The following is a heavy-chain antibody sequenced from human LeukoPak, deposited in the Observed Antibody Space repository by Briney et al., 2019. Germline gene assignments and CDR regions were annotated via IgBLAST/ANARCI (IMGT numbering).Heavy chain of an antibody. V-gene: IGHV1-2*02. D-gene: IGHD6-19*01. CDR2: INPNSGGT. CDR3: ARVASSSGWYLVFDGWCFQH. CDR1: GYTFTGYY. Sequence: ASVKVSCKASGYTFTGYYMHWVRQAPGQGLEWMGWINPNSGGTNYAQKFQGRVTMTRDTSISTAYMELSRLRSDDTAVYYCARVASSSGWYLVFDGWCFQHWGRAPWSPSPQ. J-gene: IGHJ1*01.